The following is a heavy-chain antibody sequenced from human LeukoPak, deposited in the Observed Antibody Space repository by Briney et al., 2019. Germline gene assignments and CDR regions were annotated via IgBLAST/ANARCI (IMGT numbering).Heavy chain of an antibody. CDR2: ISSSSSTI. J-gene: IGHJ4*02. D-gene: IGHD3-3*01. V-gene: IGHV3-48*02. CDR3: ARMGPYYDFWSGYYTYSFFDY. Sequence: PGGSLRLSCAASGFTFSSYSMNWVRQAPGKGLEWVSYISSSSSTIYYADSVKGRFTISRDNAMNSLYLQMNSLRDEDTAVYYCARMGPYYDFWSGYYTYSFFDYWGQGTLVTVSS. CDR1: GFTFSSYS.